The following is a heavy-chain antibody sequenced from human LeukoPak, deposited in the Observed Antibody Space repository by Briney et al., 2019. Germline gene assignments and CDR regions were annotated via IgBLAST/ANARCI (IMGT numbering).Heavy chain of an antibody. V-gene: IGHV4-34*01. CDR2: INHSGST. CDR3: ARTTTTYYDFWSGYPPWDYFDY. CDR1: GGSFSGYY. D-gene: IGHD3-3*01. J-gene: IGHJ4*02. Sequence: NPSETLSLTCAVYGGSFSGYYWSWIHQPPGEGLEWIGEINHSGSTNYNPSLKSRVTISVDTSKNQFSLKLSSVTAADTAVYYCARTTTTYYDFWSGYPPWDYFDYWGQGTLVTVSS.